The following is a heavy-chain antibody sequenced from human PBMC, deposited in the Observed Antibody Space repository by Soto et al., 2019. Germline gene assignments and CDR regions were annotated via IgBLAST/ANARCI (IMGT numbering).Heavy chain of an antibody. CDR1: GYTFTSYG. D-gene: IGHD3-3*01. V-gene: IGHV1-18*01. CDR2: ISAYNGNT. J-gene: IGHJ4*02. Sequence: GASVKVSCKASGYTFTSYGISWVRQAPGQGLEWMGWISAYNGNTNYAQKLQGRVTMTTDTSTSTAYMELRSLRSDDTAVYYCARDTLKLRFLEWSPQFDYRGQGTQVTVSS. CDR3: ARDTLKLRFLEWSPQFDY.